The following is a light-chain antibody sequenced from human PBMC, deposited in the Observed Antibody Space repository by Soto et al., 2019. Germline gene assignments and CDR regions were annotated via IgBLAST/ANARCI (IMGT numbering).Light chain of an antibody. V-gene: IGKV3D-15*01. J-gene: IGKJ1*01. CDR2: DAS. Sequence: EIVMTQSPATLSVSPGERATLSCRASQSVSSYLAWYQQKPGQAPRLLIYDASNRATGIPARFSGSGSGTDFTLTISSLQPDDFATYYCQQYNSYSRRTFGQGTKVDI. CDR3: QQYNSYSRRT. CDR1: QSVSSY.